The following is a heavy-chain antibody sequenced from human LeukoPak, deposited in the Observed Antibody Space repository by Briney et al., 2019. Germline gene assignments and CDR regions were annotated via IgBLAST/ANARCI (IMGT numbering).Heavy chain of an antibody. CDR3: ARLRLPYGDTN. J-gene: IGHJ4*02. D-gene: IGHD4-17*01. V-gene: IGHV4-4*02. Sequence: EWIGEIYHSGSTNYNPSLKSRVTISVDKSKNQFSLRLSSVTAADTAVYYCARLRLPYGDTNWGQGTLVTVSS. CDR2: IYHSGST.